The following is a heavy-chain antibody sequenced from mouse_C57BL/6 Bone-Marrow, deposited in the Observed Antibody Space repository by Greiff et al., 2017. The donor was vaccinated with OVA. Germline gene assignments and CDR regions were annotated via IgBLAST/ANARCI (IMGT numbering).Heavy chain of an antibody. J-gene: IGHJ4*01. CDR3: TREKSCYYGIGYAMDD. V-gene: IGHV5-9-1*02. D-gene: IGHD1-1*01. Sequence: EVQRVESGEGLVKPGGSLKLSCAASGFTFSSYAMSWVRQTPEKRLEWVAYISSGGDYIYYADTVKGRFTISRDNARNTLYLQMSSLKSEDTAMYYCTREKSCYYGIGYAMDDWGQGTSVTVSS. CDR1: GFTFSSYA. CDR2: ISSGGDYI.